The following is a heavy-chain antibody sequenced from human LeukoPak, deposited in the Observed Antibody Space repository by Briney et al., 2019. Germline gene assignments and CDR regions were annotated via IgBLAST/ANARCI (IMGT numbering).Heavy chain of an antibody. J-gene: IGHJ3*02. D-gene: IGHD3-22*01. V-gene: IGHV3-33*01. CDR1: GFTFRSYD. Sequence: GGSLRLSCAAAGFTFRSYDMHWVRQAPGKGLEWVAVVWYDESNKYYVDSVKGRFTISRDNSKNTLYLQMNSLRVEDTALYYCAREDSSGAFDIWGQGTMVTVSS. CDR2: VWYDESNK. CDR3: AREDSSGAFDI.